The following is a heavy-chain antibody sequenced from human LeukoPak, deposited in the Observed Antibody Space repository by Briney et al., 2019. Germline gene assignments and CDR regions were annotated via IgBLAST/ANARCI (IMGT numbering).Heavy chain of an antibody. CDR2: ISISSSYI. D-gene: IGHD3-10*01. CDR3: ARTPTITMVRGVIITNNIPTYYFDY. V-gene: IGHV3-21*01. Sequence: GGSLRLSCAASGFTFSSYSMNWVRQAPGQGLEWVSSISISSSYIYYAGSVKGRFTISRDNAKNSLYLQMNSLRADDTAVYYCARTPTITMVRGVIITNNIPTYYFDYWGQGTLVTVSS. J-gene: IGHJ4*02. CDR1: GFTFSSYS.